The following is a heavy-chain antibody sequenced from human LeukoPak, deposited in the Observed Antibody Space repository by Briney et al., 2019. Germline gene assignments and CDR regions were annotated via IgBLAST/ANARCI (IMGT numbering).Heavy chain of an antibody. CDR2: IWFDGSNK. CDR3: VRDPSGSGFAFDS. J-gene: IGHJ4*02. D-gene: IGHD1-1*01. CDR1: EFIFSNDA. V-gene: IGHV3-33*01. Sequence: PGGSLRLSCAVSEFIFSNDAMHWVRQAPGKGLEWVAFIWFDGSNKHYADSVKGRFTISRDNSEDTLYLQMNSLRAEDTAVYYCVRDPSGSGFAFDSWGQRALVTVSS.